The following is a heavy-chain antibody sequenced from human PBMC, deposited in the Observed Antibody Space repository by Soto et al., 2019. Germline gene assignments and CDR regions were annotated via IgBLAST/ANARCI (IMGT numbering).Heavy chain of an antibody. V-gene: IGHV2-5*02. CDR1: GFSLSTSGVG. CDR2: IYWDDDK. D-gene: IGHD2-15*01. Sequence: QITLKESGPTLVKPTQTLTLTCTFSGFSLSTSGVGVGWIRQPPGEALEWLALIYWDDDKRYSPSLKSRLTITKDTSKNQVVLTMTDMDPVDTATYFCAHRRNVELGPLRLFDYWGQGPQVTVSS. J-gene: IGHJ4*02. CDR3: AHRRNVELGPLRLFDY.